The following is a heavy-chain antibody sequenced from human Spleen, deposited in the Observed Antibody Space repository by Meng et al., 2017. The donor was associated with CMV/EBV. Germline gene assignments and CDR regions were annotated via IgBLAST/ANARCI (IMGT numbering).Heavy chain of an antibody. CDR1: GFTFSDYY. Sequence: VQVLESGGGLVKPGGSLRLSCAASGFTFSDYYMSWIRQAPGKGLEWVSYISSSSSYTNYADSVKGRFTISRDNSKNTLYLQMNSLRAEDTAVYYCARSYALDYWGQGTLVTVFS. J-gene: IGHJ4*02. D-gene: IGHD1-26*01. CDR2: ISSSSSYT. CDR3: ARSYALDY. V-gene: IGHV3-11*03.